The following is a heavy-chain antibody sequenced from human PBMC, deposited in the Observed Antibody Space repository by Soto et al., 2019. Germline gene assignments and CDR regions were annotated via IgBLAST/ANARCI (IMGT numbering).Heavy chain of an antibody. Sequence: PSETLSLTCTVSRGSIRSYYWSWIRQPPGKGLEWIGYIYNSGSTNYSPSLKSRVTISVDTSKNQFSLKLTSVTAADTAVYYCARWGPRWFDPWGQGMLVTVSS. J-gene: IGHJ5*02. CDR1: RGSIRSYY. CDR2: IYNSGST. V-gene: IGHV4-59*01. CDR3: ARWGPRWFDP. D-gene: IGHD3-16*01.